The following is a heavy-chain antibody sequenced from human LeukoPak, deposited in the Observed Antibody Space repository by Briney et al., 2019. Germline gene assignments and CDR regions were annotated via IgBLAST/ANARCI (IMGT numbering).Heavy chain of an antibody. Sequence: GGSLRLSCAASGFTFSNYWMNWVRQAPGKGLEWVAIIKQDGSEKFVDSVEGRFTISRDNAKNSLYLQMNSLRVEDTAVYYCTGGAGWLVDYWGQGTLVTVSS. J-gene: IGHJ4*02. CDR1: GFTFSNYW. CDR3: TGGAGWLVDY. D-gene: IGHD2-15*01. CDR2: IKQDGSEK. V-gene: IGHV3-7*01.